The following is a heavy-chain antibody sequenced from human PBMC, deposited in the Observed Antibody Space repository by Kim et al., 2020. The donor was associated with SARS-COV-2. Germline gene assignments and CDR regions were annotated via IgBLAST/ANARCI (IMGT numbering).Heavy chain of an antibody. Sequence: SETLSLTCAVYGGSFSGYYWSWIRQPPGKGLEWIGEINHSGSTNYNPSLKSRVTISVDTCKNQFSLKLSSVTAADTAVYYCARALSSGYYVPFDYWGQGTLVTVSS. J-gene: IGHJ4*02. CDR3: ARALSSGYYVPFDY. V-gene: IGHV4-34*01. D-gene: IGHD3-22*01. CDR1: GGSFSGYY. CDR2: INHSGST.